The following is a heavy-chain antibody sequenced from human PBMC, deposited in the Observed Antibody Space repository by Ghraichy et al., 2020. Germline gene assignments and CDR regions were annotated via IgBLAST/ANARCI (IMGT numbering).Heavy chain of an antibody. J-gene: IGHJ4*02. CDR2: ISFSGGST. Sequence: GGSLRLSCAASGFTFNNYDMSWVRQAPGKGLEWVSSISFSGGSTYYADSVRGRFTISRDNSKNTLSLQLNSLKAEDTAVYYCAKDPRLRGAYLEAPRWGQGTLVTVSS. V-gene: IGHV3-23*01. CDR3: AKDPRLRGAYLEAPR. D-gene: IGHD4-17*01. CDR1: GFTFNNYD.